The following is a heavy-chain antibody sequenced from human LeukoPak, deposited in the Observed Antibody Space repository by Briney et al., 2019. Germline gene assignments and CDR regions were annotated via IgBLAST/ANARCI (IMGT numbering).Heavy chain of an antibody. CDR3: ARRSQCSSSTCSKGGGFDI. J-gene: IGHJ3*02. CDR2: ISAYNGDT. CDR1: GYTFTSYG. D-gene: IGHD2-2*01. V-gene: IGHV1-18*01. Sequence: ASVKVSCKASGYTFTSYGISWVRQAPGQGLEWMGWISAYNGDTNYPQKVQGRVTMTIDTSTTTAYMELRSLRSDDTAVYYCARRSQCSSSTCSKGGGFDIWGQGTMVTVSS.